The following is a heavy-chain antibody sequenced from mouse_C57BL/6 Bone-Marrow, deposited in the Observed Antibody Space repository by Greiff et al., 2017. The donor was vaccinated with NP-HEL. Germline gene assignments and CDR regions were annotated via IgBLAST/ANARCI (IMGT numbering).Heavy chain of an antibody. J-gene: IGHJ4*01. CDR1: GFNIKDDY. Sequence: EVQRVESGAELVRPGASVKLSCTASGFNIKDDYMHWVKQRPEQGLEWIGWIDPENGDTEYASKFQGKATITADTSSNTAYLQLSSLTSEDTAVYYCTTYYGFYAMDYWGQGTSVTVSS. CDR3: TTYYGFYAMDY. V-gene: IGHV14-4*01. D-gene: IGHD1-2*01. CDR2: IDPENGDT.